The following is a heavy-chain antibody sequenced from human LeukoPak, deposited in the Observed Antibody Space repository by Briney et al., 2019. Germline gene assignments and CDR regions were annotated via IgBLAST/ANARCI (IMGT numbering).Heavy chain of an antibody. CDR1: GGTFSSYA. CDR2: IIPIFGTA. J-gene: IGHJ6*03. CDR3: AREGRSSSPYYYYYYMDV. V-gene: IGHV1-69*05. Sequence: SVKVSCKASGGTFSSYAISWVRQAPGQGLEWMGGIIPIFGTANYAQKFQGRVTITTDESTRTAYMELSSLRSEDTAVYYCAREGRSSSPYYYYYYMDVWGKGTTVTVSS. D-gene: IGHD6-6*01.